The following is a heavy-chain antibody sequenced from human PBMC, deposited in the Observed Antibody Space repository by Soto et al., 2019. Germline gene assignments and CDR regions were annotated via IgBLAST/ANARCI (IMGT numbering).Heavy chain of an antibody. Sequence: GGSLRLSCAASGFTFSSYGMHWVRQAPGKGLEWVAVISYDGSNKYYADSVKGRFTISRDNSKNTLYLQMNSLRAEDTAVYYCANGEIAAAGIGRAFDIWGQGTMVTVSS. J-gene: IGHJ3*02. CDR3: ANGEIAAAGIGRAFDI. D-gene: IGHD6-13*01. CDR1: GFTFSSYG. V-gene: IGHV3-30*18. CDR2: ISYDGSNK.